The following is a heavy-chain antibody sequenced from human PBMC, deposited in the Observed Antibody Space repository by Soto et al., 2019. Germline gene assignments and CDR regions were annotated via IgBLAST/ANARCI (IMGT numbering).Heavy chain of an antibody. V-gene: IGHV4-59*08. CDR3: ARAWGFYSDY. CDR1: GGSISSYY. CDR2: IYYSGST. J-gene: IGHJ4*02. Sequence: PSETLSLTCTVSGGSISSYYWSWIRQPPGKGLEWIGYIYYSGSTNYNPSLKSQVTISVDTSKNQFPLKLSSVTAADTAVYYCARAWGFYSDYWGQRTSVTVSS. D-gene: IGHD3-16*01.